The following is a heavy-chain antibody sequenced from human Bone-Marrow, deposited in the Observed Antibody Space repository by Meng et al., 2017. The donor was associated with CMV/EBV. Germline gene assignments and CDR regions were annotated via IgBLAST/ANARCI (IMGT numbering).Heavy chain of an antibody. Sequence: GESLKISCPASGFTFGDYAMSWVRQAPGKGLEWVSGINGRGDRTYYADSLKGRFTISRDNSKNTIYLHMINLRGDDTAVYYCAKDFTGDAVDLLYDMDVWGPGTTVTVSS. J-gene: IGHJ6*02. CDR3: AKDFTGDAVDLLYDMDV. D-gene: IGHD7-27*01. CDR1: GFTFGDYA. CDR2: INGRGDRT. V-gene: IGHV3-23*01.